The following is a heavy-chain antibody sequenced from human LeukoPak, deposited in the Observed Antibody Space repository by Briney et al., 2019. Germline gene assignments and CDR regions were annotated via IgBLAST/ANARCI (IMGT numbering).Heavy chain of an antibody. D-gene: IGHD6-6*01. V-gene: IGHV4-30-4*08. Sequence: PSETLSLTCTVSGGSISSGDYYWSWIRQPPGKGLEWIGYIYYSGSTYYNPSLKSRVTISVDTSKNQFSLKLSSVTAADTAVYYCARALSSSGAFDIWGQGTMVTVSS. CDR3: ARALSSSGAFDI. J-gene: IGHJ3*02. CDR2: IYYSGST. CDR1: GGSISSGDYY.